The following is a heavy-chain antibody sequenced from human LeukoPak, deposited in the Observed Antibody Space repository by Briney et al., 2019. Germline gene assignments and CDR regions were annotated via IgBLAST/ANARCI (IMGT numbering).Heavy chain of an antibody. D-gene: IGHD3-10*01. V-gene: IGHV3-23*01. CDR1: GFTFSNYA. J-gene: IGHJ4*01. Sequence: PGGSLRLSCSVSGFTFSNYAMHWVRQAPGKGLEWVSLISGGSGNIYYVDSVKGRFTISRDNSKNTLYVQMTSLRAEDTAIYYCAKGSDYYGSVTSKKTDWGHGTLVTVSS. CDR2: ISGGSGNI. CDR3: AKGSDYYGSVTSKKTD.